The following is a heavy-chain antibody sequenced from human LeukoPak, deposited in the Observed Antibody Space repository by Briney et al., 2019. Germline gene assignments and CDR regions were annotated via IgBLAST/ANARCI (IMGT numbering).Heavy chain of an antibody. D-gene: IGHD2-2*01. CDR1: GGTFSSYA. CDR2: IIPIFGTA. Sequence: VASVKISCKASGGTFSSYAISWVRQAPGQGLEWMGGIIPIFGTANYAQKFQGRVTITADESTSTAYMELSSLRSEDTAVYYCARPLRYCSSTSCYVGGPDAFDIWGQGTMVTVSS. CDR3: ARPLRYCSSTSCYVGGPDAFDI. V-gene: IGHV1-69*13. J-gene: IGHJ3*02.